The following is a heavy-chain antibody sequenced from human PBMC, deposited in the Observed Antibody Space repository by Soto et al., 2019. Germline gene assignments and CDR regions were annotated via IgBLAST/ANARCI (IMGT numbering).Heavy chain of an antibody. V-gene: IGHV1-58*02. D-gene: IGHD6-19*01. J-gene: IGHJ3*02. Sequence: SVKVSCKASGFTFTSSAMQWVRQARGQRLEWIGWIVVGSGNTNYAQKFQGRVTMTTDTSTSTAYMELSSLRSDDTAVYYCARDHGQWLEMGHDAFDIWGQGKMVTVSS. CDR1: GFTFTSSA. CDR2: IVVGSGNT. CDR3: ARDHGQWLEMGHDAFDI.